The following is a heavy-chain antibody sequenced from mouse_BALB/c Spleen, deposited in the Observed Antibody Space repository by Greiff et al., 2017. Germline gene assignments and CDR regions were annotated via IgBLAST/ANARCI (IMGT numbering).Heavy chain of an antibody. V-gene: IGHV1-54*01. D-gene: IGHD2-3*01. Sequence: QVQLKQSGAELVRPGTSVKVSCKASGYAFTNYLIEWVKQRPGQGLEWIGVINPGSGGTNYNEKFKGKATLTADKSSSTAYMQLSSLTSDDSAVYFCARSGFDGWGDYWGQGTSVTVSS. CDR1: GYAFTNYL. CDR3: ARSGFDGWGDY. CDR2: INPGSGGT. J-gene: IGHJ4*01.